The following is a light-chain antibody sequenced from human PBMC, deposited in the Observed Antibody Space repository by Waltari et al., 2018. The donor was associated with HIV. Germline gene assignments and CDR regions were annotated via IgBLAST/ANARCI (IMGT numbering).Light chain of an antibody. Sequence: SYELTQPPSLSVSPGQTASITCSGDELGDKYVSWYQQKSDQSPMLIIYQDNKRPSGIPERFSGSNSGNTATLTVGETQTMEEADYYCETWDSSTAVFGGGTRLTVL. J-gene: IGLJ2*01. CDR1: ELGDKY. CDR3: ETWDSSTAV. CDR2: QDN. V-gene: IGLV3-1*01.